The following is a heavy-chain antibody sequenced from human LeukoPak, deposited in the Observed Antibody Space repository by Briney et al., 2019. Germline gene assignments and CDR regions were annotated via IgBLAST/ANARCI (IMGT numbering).Heavy chain of an antibody. D-gene: IGHD3-10*01. CDR3: ARQSSLVYYDVSGRPLGV. V-gene: IGHV4-39*01. CDR1: GGSISSSSYY. J-gene: IGHJ6*02. CDR2: IYYSGSN. Sequence: PSETLSLTCTVSGGSISSSSYYWVRIRPPQGQGLKWFRSIYYSGSNYYNPSLKSRITISVDTSKNQFSLKLSSVTAPGTAVYFFARQSSLVYYDVSGRPLGVWGQGTTVTVSS.